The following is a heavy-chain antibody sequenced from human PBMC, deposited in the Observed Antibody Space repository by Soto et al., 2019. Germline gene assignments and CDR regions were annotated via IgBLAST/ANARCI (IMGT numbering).Heavy chain of an antibody. Sequence: QVQLQQWGAGLLKPSETLSLTCAVYGRSFSGYYWSWIRQPPGKGLEWIGEINKSRSTNYNPSLMSRVTISVDTSKTQFSLKLRSVTAADTAVYYCARTYSSSWSPFDYWGQGTLVTVSS. D-gene: IGHD6-13*01. V-gene: IGHV4-34*01. J-gene: IGHJ4*02. CDR3: ARTYSSSWSPFDY. CDR1: GRSFSGYY. CDR2: INKSRST.